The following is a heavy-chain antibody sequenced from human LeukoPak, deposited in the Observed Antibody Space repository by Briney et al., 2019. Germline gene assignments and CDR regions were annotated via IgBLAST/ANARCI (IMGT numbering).Heavy chain of an antibody. D-gene: IGHD5-18*01. V-gene: IGHV4-31*03. J-gene: IGHJ4*02. Sequence: PSETLSLTCTVSGGSISSGGFYWSWSRQHPGKGLEWIGNICYSGSTYYYPSLKSRVSISVDTSQNQFSLKLSSVTAADTAVYYCAREWGAYNYERDHYFDYWGQGTLVTVSS. CDR1: GGSISSGGFY. CDR2: ICYSGST. CDR3: AREWGAYNYERDHYFDY.